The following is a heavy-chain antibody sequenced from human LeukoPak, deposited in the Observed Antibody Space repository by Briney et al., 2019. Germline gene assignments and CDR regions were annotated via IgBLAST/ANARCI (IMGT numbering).Heavy chain of an antibody. V-gene: IGHV4-39*07. CDR2: IYHSGST. Sequence: SETLSLTCTVSGGSISSGSCYWSWIRQPAGKGREWIGSIYHSGSTYYNPSLKSRVTISVDTSKNQFSLKLSSVTAADTAVYYCARSEAAWAFADYWGQGTLVIVSS. J-gene: IGHJ4*02. D-gene: IGHD2-15*01. CDR3: ARSEAAWAFADY. CDR1: GGSISSGSCY.